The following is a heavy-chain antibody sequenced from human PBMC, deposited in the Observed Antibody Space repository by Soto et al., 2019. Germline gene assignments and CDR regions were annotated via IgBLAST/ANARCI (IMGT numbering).Heavy chain of an antibody. CDR1: GYTFTSYY. J-gene: IGHJ3*02. CDR3: ARLELYAVVASGAFDI. D-gene: IGHD2-21*01. CDR2: INPSGGST. Sequence: ASVKVSCKASGYTFTSYYMHWVRQAPGQGLEWMGIINPSGGSTSYAQKFQGRVTMTRDTSTSTVCMELSSLRSEDTAVYYCARLELYAVVASGAFDIWGQGTMVTVS. V-gene: IGHV1-46*03.